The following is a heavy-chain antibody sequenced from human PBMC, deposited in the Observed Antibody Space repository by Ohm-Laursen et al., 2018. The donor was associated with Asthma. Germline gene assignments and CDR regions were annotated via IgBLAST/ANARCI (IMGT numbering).Heavy chain of an antibody. CDR1: GFTFSNAW. D-gene: IGHD2-15*01. Sequence: SLRLSCTASGFTFSNAWMSWVRQAPGKGLEWVGRIKSKTDGGTTDYAAPVKGRFTISRDDSKNTLYLQMNSLKTEDTAVYYCTTDRHCSGGSCYWRVAFDIWGQGTMVTVSS. CDR3: TTDRHCSGGSCYWRVAFDI. J-gene: IGHJ3*02. CDR2: IKSKTDGGTT. V-gene: IGHV3-15*01.